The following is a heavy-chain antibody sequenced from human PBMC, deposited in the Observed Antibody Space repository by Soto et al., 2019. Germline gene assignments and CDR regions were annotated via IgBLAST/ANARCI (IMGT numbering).Heavy chain of an antibody. D-gene: IGHD6-13*01. CDR1: GGSISSGDYY. CDR2: IYYSGST. V-gene: IGHV4-30-4*01. CDR3: ARDLDSSSCFDY. J-gene: IGHJ4*02. Sequence: QVQLQESGPGLVKPSQTLSLTCTVSGGSISSGDYYWSWIRQPPGKGLEWIGYIYYSGSTYYNPSLQSRVTISVDPSKTQFSLKLSSVTAADTAVYYCARDLDSSSCFDYWGQGTLVTVSS.